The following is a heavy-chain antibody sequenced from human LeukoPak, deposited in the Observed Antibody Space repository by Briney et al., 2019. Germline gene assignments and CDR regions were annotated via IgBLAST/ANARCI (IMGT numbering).Heavy chain of an antibody. J-gene: IGHJ4*02. D-gene: IGHD3-22*01. V-gene: IGHV3-53*01. CDR3: ACTHNYYDSSAYYYEDDY. CDR1: GFTVSSNH. Sequence: GGSLRLSCAASGFTVSSNHMSWVRQAPGKGLEWVSVIYSGGSTYYADSVKGRFTVSRDNSKNTLYLQMNSLRAEDTAVYYCACTHNYYDSSAYYYEDDYWGQGTLVTVSS. CDR2: IYSGGST.